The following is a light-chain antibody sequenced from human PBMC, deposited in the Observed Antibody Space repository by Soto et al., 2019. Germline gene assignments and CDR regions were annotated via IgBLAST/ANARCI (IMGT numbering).Light chain of an antibody. J-gene: IGKJ1*01. V-gene: IGKV3-15*01. CDR1: QSVSSN. CDR2: GAS. CDR3: QHYDNWPRT. Sequence: EIVMTQSPATLSVSPGERATLSCRASQSVSSNLAWYQQKPCQAPRLLIYGASTRATGIPARFSGSGSGTDFTLTISSLQSEDFAVYYCQHYDNWPRTFGQGTKVEIK.